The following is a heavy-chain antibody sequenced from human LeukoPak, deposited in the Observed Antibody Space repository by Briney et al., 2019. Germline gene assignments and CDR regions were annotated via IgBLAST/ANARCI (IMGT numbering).Heavy chain of an antibody. Sequence: SETLSLTCTVSGGSISTYSWSWIRQPPGKGLEWIGYVHSSGSTNYNPSLKSRVTISLDTSKNQFPLRLSSVTAADTAVYYCARESLAVAAAFDIWGQGTMVTVSS. J-gene: IGHJ3*02. V-gene: IGHV4-59*12. D-gene: IGHD6-19*01. CDR1: GGSISTYS. CDR3: ARESLAVAAAFDI. CDR2: VHSSGST.